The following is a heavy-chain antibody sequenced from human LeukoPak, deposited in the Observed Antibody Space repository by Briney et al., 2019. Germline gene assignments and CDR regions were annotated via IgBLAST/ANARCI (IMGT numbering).Heavy chain of an antibody. CDR3: GSGQWLVGVFY. Sequence: AASVKVSCKASGHTFTGYYMHWVRQAPGQGLEWLGWINPNSGVTNYAQKFQGRITMTRDTSITTVYMELSSLTSDDTVVYYCGSGQWLVGVFYWGQGTLVTVSS. V-gene: IGHV1-2*02. CDR1: GHTFTGYY. J-gene: IGHJ4*02. CDR2: INPNSGVT. D-gene: IGHD6-19*01.